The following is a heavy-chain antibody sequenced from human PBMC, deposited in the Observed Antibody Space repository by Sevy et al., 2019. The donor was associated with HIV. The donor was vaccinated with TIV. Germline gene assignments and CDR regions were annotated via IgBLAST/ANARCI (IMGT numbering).Heavy chain of an antibody. CDR2: ITYSVVNT. CDR1: GFTFSTYA. D-gene: IGHD3-10*01. CDR3: AKDRVSGTYYTGDFDY. V-gene: IGHV3-23*01. Sequence: GGSLRLSCAASGFTFSTYAMTWVRQAPGKGLEWVSVITYSVVNTYYADSVKGRFTISRDNSKNTLYLQMNSLRAEDTAVYYCAKDRVSGTYYTGDFDYWGQGTLVTVSS. J-gene: IGHJ4*02.